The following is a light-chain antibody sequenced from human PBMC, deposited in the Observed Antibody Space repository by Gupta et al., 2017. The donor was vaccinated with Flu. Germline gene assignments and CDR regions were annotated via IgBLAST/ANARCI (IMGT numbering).Light chain of an antibody. V-gene: IGKV1-39*01. J-gene: IGKJ4*01. CDR1: EVINTY. Sequence: DIQVTQSPSSLSASVGDRVTITCRTSEVINTYLNWYQQKPGKATKLLIYVASHLQSGVPSRFSGSGSGTDFTLTISNIQLEDFATYYCQQSQSTWLTFGGGTKVEI. CDR2: VAS. CDR3: QQSQSTWLT.